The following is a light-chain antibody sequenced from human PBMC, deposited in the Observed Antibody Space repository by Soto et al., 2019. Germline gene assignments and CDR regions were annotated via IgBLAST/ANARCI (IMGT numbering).Light chain of an antibody. V-gene: IGLV7-46*01. CDR1: TGAVTSGHY. CDR3: LLSYSGTNWV. CDR2: DTT. Sequence: QAVVTQEPSLTVSPGGTVTLTCGSSTGAVTSGHYPYWFQQKPGQAPRTLIYDTTNKHSWTPARFSGSLLGGKVALTLAGAQTDDEADYYCLLSYSGTNWVFGGGTKLTVL. J-gene: IGLJ3*02.